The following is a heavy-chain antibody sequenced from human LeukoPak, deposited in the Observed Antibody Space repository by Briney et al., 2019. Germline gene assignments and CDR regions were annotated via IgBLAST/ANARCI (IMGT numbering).Heavy chain of an antibody. D-gene: IGHD3-3*01. CDR1: GGSISSDY. CDR2: ISDSGST. CDR3: ARGITIFGVVARFDY. Sequence: SETLSLTCTVSGGSISSDYWTWIRQSPGKGLEWIGYISDSGSTKYNPSLKSRVTISVDTSKNQFSLKLSSVTAADTAVYYCARGITIFGVVARFDYWGQGTLVTVSS. V-gene: IGHV4-59*01. J-gene: IGHJ4*02.